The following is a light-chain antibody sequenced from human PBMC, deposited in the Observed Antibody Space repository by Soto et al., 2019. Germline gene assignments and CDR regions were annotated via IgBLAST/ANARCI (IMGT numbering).Light chain of an antibody. J-gene: IGLJ1*01. V-gene: IGLV2-14*01. CDR3: SSYTSSSTLD. CDR1: SSDVGGYNY. CDR2: EVS. Sequence: QSALTQPASVSGSPGQSITISCTGTSSDVGGYNYVSWYQQHPGKAPKLMIYEVSNRPSGVSNRFSGSKSGNTASLTIPGLQAEDEADYYCSSYTSSSTLDFGTGTKLTV.